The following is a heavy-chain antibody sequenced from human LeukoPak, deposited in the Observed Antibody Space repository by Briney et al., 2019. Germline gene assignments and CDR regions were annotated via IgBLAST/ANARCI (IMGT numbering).Heavy chain of an antibody. V-gene: IGHV4-39*02. D-gene: IGHD4-23*01. CDR3: GREQTPFDY. J-gene: IGHJ4*02. CDR2: IYYSGTT. Sequence: SETLPLTCTVSGDSISSSNNYWGWLRQPPGKGLEWIGSIYYSGTTYYKPSLKSRVTISVDTSKNQFSLKLTSVTAADTAVYYCGREQTPFDYWGQGTLVTVSS. CDR1: GDSISSSNNY.